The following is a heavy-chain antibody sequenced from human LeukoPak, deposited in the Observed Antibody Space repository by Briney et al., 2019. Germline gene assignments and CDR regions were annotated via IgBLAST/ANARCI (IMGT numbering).Heavy chain of an antibody. J-gene: IGHJ4*02. V-gene: IGHV3-33*01. CDR1: GFTFSSYG. D-gene: IGHD3-10*01. CDR3: ARSPVGYGSGSYYSTREYYFDY. CDR2: IWYDGSNK. Sequence: GGSLRLSCAASGFTFSSYGMHWVRQAPGKGLEWVAVIWYDGSNKYYADSVKGRFTISRDNSKNTLYLQMNSLRAEDTAVYYCARSPVGYGSGSYYSTREYYFDYWGQGTLVTVSS.